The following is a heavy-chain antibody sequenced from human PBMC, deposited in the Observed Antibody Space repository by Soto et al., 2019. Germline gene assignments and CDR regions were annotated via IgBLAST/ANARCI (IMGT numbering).Heavy chain of an antibody. D-gene: IGHD2-15*01. CDR1: GGTFSSYA. J-gene: IGHJ6*02. CDR2: IIPIFGTA. CDR3: APQKFSGRGYYYGMDV. V-gene: IGHV1-69*01. Sequence: QVQLVQSGAEVKKPGSSVKVSCKASGGTFSSYAISWARQAPGQGLEWMGGIIPIFGTANYAQKFQGRVTITADESTSTAYMELSSLRSEDTAVYYCAPQKFSGRGYYYGMDVWGQGTTVTVSS.